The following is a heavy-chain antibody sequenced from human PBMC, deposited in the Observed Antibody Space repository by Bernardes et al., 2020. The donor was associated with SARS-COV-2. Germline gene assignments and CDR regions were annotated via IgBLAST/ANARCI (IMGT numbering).Heavy chain of an antibody. CDR1: GDSMSHYY. Sequence: SETLSLTCTVSGDSMSHYYWSWIRQPPGKEVEYIAYIYYSGETDYNPSLKSRVTISIDTSKNQFSLRLTSVIAADTATYYCARLRADALGGGFDSWGQGTTVTVSS. V-gene: IGHV4-59*08. CDR3: ARLRADALGGGFDS. D-gene: IGHD5-12*01. J-gene: IGHJ6*02. CDR2: IYYSGET.